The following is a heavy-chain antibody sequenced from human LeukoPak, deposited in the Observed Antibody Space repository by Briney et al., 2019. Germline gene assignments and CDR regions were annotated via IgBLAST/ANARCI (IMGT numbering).Heavy chain of an antibody. Sequence: GGSLSLFCAVSGLTYSRYDMRGGRQAPGRGVEWVSAISGSGGSTYYADSVKGRFTISRDNSKTTLYLQMNSLRSKDTAVYYCAKDFKGIGWSAGADWFDPWGQGTLVTVSS. J-gene: IGHJ5*02. CDR3: AKDFKGIGWSAGADWFDP. CDR1: GLTYSRYD. V-gene: IGHV3-23*01. CDR2: ISGSGGST. D-gene: IGHD6-19*01.